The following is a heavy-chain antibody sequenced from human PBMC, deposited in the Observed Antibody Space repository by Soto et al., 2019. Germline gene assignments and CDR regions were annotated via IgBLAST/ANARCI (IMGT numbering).Heavy chain of an antibody. CDR3: AIFFFQAEDGIRDVRSVSAFLLNRSSDL. V-gene: IGHV3-33*01. Sequence: KGLELVAVIWYEGSNKYYEVSVKDRFTISRDNSKNTLYLQMNSLRAEDTAVYYCAIFFFQAEDGIRDVRSVSAFLLNRSSDL. D-gene: IGHD3-10*02. CDR2: IWYEGSNK. J-gene: IGHJ2*01.